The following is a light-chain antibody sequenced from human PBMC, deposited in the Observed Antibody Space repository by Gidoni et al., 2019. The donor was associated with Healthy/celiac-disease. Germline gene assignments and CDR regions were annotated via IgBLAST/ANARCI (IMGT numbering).Light chain of an antibody. CDR3: QQYYSTPPYT. CDR2: WAS. CDR1: QSVLYSSNNKNY. J-gene: IGKJ2*01. V-gene: IGKV4-1*01. Sequence: IVMTQFPDSLAVSLGERATINCKSSQSVLYSSNNKNYLAWYQQKPGQPPKLLIYWASTREAGVPDRFSGSGSGTDFTLTISSLQAEDVAVYYCQQYYSTPPYTFGQGTKLEIK.